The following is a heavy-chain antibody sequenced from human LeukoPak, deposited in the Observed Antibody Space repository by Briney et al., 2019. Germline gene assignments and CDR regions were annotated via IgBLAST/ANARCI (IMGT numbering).Heavy chain of an antibody. CDR3: AFTHHYDSSSYDYFDY. CDR1: GYTFTGYY. CDR2: INPNSGGT. Sequence: GASVKVSCKASGYTFTGYYMHWVRQAPGQGLEWMRWINPNSGGTNYAQKFQGGVTMTRDTSISTAYMELSRLRSDDTAVYYCAFTHHYDSSSYDYFDYWGQGTLVTVSS. V-gene: IGHV1-2*02. J-gene: IGHJ4*02. D-gene: IGHD3-22*01.